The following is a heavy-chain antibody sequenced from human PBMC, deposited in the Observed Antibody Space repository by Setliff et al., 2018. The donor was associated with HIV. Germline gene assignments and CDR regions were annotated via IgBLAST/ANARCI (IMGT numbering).Heavy chain of an antibody. CDR3: ASRVYYYASNNFLRDEGFDP. CDR1: GGSASNSRYY. J-gene: IGHJ5*02. V-gene: IGHV4-39*01. CDR2: IHYNERT. Sequence: SETLSLTCTVSGGSASNSRYYWAWIRQPPGKGLEYIGSIHYNERTYYNPSLKSRVAISIDTSKNQFSLNLTSVTAADTAVYYCASRVYYYASNNFLRDEGFDPWGQGTLVTVSS. D-gene: IGHD3-22*01.